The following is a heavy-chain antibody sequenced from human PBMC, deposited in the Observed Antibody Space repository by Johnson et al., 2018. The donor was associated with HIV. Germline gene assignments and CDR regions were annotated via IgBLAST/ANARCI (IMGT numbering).Heavy chain of an antibody. D-gene: IGHD4-17*01. J-gene: IGHJ3*01. Sequence: QVQLVESGGGLVQPGGSLRVSCASSGFAFSGHNMGWIRQAPGTGLEFVSYISSSGSSTYYIDSVKGRFTISRDNAKNSLYLQMNNLRVEDTAVYYCARDATPWGGDYVGYAFDLWGQGTVVTVSP. CDR1: GFAFSGHN. CDR2: ISSSGSST. V-gene: IGHV3-11*04. CDR3: ARDATPWGGDYVGYAFDL.